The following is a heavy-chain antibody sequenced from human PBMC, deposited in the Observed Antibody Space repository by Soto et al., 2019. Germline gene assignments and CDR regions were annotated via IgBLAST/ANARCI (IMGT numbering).Heavy chain of an antibody. Sequence: QVHLVQSGAEVKEPGASVKVSCKTSGFTFTTHAIHWVRQAPGQRFEWMGWINAGNGNTKYSQRFQDRVIITRDTSASTAYMELSSLTSEDRAVYYCARRNTSGPIDYWGQGTLVTVSS. D-gene: IGHD3-22*01. J-gene: IGHJ4*02. V-gene: IGHV1-3*01. CDR3: ARRNTSGPIDY. CDR2: INAGNGNT. CDR1: GFTFTTHA.